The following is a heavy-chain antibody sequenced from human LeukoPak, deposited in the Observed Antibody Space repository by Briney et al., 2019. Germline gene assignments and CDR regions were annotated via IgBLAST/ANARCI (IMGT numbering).Heavy chain of an antibody. D-gene: IGHD3-10*01. Sequence: GGSLRLPCTASGFTFGDYTVGWFRQAPGKGLEWVSYISSSGSTIYYADSVKGRFTISRDNAKNSLYLQMNSLRAEDTAVYYCAREKKLVLPHGMDVWGQGTTVTVSS. J-gene: IGHJ6*02. CDR2: ISSSGSTI. V-gene: IGHV3-48*03. CDR3: AREKKLVLPHGMDV. CDR1: GFTFGDYT.